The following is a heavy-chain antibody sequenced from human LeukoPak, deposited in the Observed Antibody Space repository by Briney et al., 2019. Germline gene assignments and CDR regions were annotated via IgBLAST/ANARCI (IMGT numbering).Heavy chain of an antibody. CDR1: GYSFTSYW. Sequence: GESLKISCKGSGYSFTSYWIGWVRRMPAKGLEWMGIIFPGDSDTRYSPSFLGEVTFSVDMSTATAYLEWSSLKASDSAMYYCARERPGSSGWYTHWGQGTLVTVSS. CDR3: ARERPGSSGWYTH. V-gene: IGHV5-51*01. J-gene: IGHJ4*02. CDR2: IFPGDSDT. D-gene: IGHD6-19*01.